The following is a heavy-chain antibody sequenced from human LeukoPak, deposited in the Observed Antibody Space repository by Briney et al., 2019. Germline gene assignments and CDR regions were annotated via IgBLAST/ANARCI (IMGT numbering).Heavy chain of an antibody. V-gene: IGHV3-48*03. Sequence: GGSLRLSCAASGFTFSSYEMNWVRQAPGKGLEWVSYISSSGSTIYYADSVKGRFTISRDNSKNTLYLQMNSLRAEDTAVYYCTVAATFDYWGQGTLVTVSS. J-gene: IGHJ4*02. CDR3: TVAATFDY. D-gene: IGHD2-15*01. CDR1: GFTFSSYE. CDR2: ISSSGSTI.